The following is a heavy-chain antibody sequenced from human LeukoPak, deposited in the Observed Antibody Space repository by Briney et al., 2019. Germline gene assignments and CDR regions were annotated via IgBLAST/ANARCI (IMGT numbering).Heavy chain of an antibody. D-gene: IGHD3-10*01. J-gene: IGHJ5*02. CDR2: IYYSGST. CDR3: ARAPTGRLYWVRGVRSNWFDP. V-gene: IGHV4-59*01. CDR1: GGSINSYY. Sequence: SETLSLTCTVSGGSINSYYWSWIRQPPGKGLEWIGYIYYSGSTKYNPSLKSRVTISVDTSKNQFSLKLSSVTAADTAVYYCARAPTGRLYWVRGVRSNWFDPWGQGTLVTVSS.